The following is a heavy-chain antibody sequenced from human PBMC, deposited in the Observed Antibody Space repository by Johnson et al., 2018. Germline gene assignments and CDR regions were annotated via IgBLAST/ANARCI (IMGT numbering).Heavy chain of an antibody. V-gene: IGHV1-69*01. CDR1: GGTFSSYA. D-gene: IGHD2-2*02. Sequence: QVQLVQSGAEVKKPGSSVKVSCKASGGTFSSYAISWVRQAPGQGLEWMGGIIPIFGTANYAQKFQGRVTITADESTSTAYMELSSLRSEDTAVYYCARGNFCSSTSCYILGRYMDVWGKGTTVTVSS. J-gene: IGHJ6*03. CDR3: ARGNFCSSTSCYILGRYMDV. CDR2: IIPIFGTA.